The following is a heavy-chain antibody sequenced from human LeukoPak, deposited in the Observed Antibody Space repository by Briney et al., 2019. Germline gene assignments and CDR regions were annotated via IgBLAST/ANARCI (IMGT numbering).Heavy chain of an antibody. D-gene: IGHD6-19*01. CDR2: INPSGGST. V-gene: IGHV1-46*01. CDR3: AREPYPTYSSGWYASVDP. CDR1: GYTFTSYY. J-gene: IGHJ5*02. Sequence: ASVKVSCKASGYTFTSYYMHWVRQGPGQGLEWMGIINPSGGSTSYAQKFQGRVTMTRDTSTSTVYMELSSLRSEDTAVYYCAREPYPTYSSGWYASVDPWGQGTLVTVSS.